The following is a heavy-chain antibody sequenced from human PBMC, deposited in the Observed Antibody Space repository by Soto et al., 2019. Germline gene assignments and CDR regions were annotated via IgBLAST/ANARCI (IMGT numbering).Heavy chain of an antibody. V-gene: IGHV3-23*01. D-gene: IGHD2-15*01. CDR3: AKDSGGWNGFDP. CDR2: ISGSGGST. J-gene: IGHJ5*02. Sequence: GGPQRLSYPASEVPSSDYAIIWVRQAPGKGLEWVSAISGSGGSTYYADSVKGRFTISRDNSKNTLYLQMNSLRAEDTSFYYCAKDSGGWNGFDPWGQGSLV. CDR1: EVPSSDYA.